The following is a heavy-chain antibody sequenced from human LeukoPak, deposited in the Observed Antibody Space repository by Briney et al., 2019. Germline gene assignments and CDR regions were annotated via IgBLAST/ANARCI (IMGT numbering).Heavy chain of an antibody. V-gene: IGHV1-69*06. CDR1: GGTFSSYA. Sequence: ASVKVSCKAYGGTFSSYAISCVRQDPGQGLEWMGWIIPIFGTANYAQKFQGRVTITADKSTSTAYMELSRLRSDDTAVYYCARGPHGRIYDILTGFDYWGQGTLVTVSS. D-gene: IGHD3-9*01. J-gene: IGHJ4*02. CDR3: ARGPHGRIYDILTGFDY. CDR2: IIPIFGTA.